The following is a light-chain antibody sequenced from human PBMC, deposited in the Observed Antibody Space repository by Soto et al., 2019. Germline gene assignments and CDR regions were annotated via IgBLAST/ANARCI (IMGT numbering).Light chain of an antibody. V-gene: IGKV1-39*01. Sequence: EIPMTQSPSSLSASVGDRVTITCRASQSIVSSLNWYQQNPGEAAKLLIYAASSLQSGVPSRFSGSGAGTDFTLTISSLQPEDFATYYCQQSYTTPLTFGGGTKVEIK. J-gene: IGKJ4*01. CDR2: AAS. CDR1: QSIVSS. CDR3: QQSYTTPLT.